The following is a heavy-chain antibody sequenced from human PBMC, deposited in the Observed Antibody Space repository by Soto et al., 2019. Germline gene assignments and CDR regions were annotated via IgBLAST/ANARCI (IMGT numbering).Heavy chain of an antibody. V-gene: IGHV3-21*01. CDR3: ARERVDYGSGSKWLDP. J-gene: IGHJ5*02. D-gene: IGHD3-10*01. CDR2: ISSSSSYI. CDR1: GFTFSSYS. Sequence: GGSLRLSCAASGFTFSSYSMNWVRQAPGKGLEWVSSISSSSSYIYYADSVKGRFTISRDNAKNSLYLQMNSLRAEDTAVYYCARERVDYGSGSKWLDPWGKGTLVTVSS.